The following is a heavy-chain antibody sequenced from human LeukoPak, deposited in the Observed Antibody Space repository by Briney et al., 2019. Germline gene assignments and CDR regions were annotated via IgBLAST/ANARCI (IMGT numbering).Heavy chain of an antibody. CDR3: APSGIYRSTDYYFDD. CDR1: GYTFTGYF. V-gene: IGHV1-2*02. CDR2: LNPDSGGT. D-gene: IGHD1-26*01. Sequence: GASVKLSCKASGYTFTGYFVHWVRQAPGQGLEWMGWLNPDSGGTNYAQQFQGRVTMTRDTSISTAYMELSRLRSDDTAVYYCAPSGIYRSTDYYFDDWGQGTLVTVSS. J-gene: IGHJ4*02.